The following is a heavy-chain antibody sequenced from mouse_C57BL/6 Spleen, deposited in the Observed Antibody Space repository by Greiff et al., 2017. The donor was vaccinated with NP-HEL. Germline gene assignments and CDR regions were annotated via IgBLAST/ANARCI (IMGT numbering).Heavy chain of an antibody. Sequence: VQLQQSGPELVKPGASVKISCKASGYAFSSSWMNWVKQRPGKGLEWIGRIYPGDGDTNYNGKFKGKATLTADKSSSTAYMQLSSLTSEDSAVYFCARETTVVAIDAMDYWGQGTSVTVSS. J-gene: IGHJ4*01. V-gene: IGHV1-82*01. D-gene: IGHD1-1*01. CDR3: ARETTVVAIDAMDY. CDR1: GYAFSSSW. CDR2: IYPGDGDT.